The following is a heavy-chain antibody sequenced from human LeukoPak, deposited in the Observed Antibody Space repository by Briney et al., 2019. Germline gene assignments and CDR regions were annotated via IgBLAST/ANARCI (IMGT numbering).Heavy chain of an antibody. CDR1: GYTFTNYA. J-gene: IGHJ3*02. CDR3: VFGAFDI. D-gene: IGHD3-3*01. V-gene: IGHV1-3*01. Sequence: ASVKVSCKASGYTFTNYALHWVRQAPGQRLEWMGWINAGNGNTKYSQKFQGRVTITRDTSASTAYMELSSLRSEDTAVYYCVFGAFDIWGQGTMVTVSS. CDR2: INAGNGNT.